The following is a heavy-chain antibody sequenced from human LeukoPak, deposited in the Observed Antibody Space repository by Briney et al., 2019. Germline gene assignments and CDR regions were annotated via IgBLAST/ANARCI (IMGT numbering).Heavy chain of an antibody. J-gene: IGHJ5*02. CDR2: FNPNSGGT. CDR1: GYTFTGYY. Sequence: ASVKVSCKDSGYTFTGYYMHWVRQAPGQGLEWMGWFNPNSGGTNYAQKFQGRVTMTRDTSISTAYMELSRLRSDDTAVYYCARATYGSGPNWFDPWGQGTLVTVSS. CDR3: ARATYGSGPNWFDP. D-gene: IGHD3-10*01. V-gene: IGHV1-2*02.